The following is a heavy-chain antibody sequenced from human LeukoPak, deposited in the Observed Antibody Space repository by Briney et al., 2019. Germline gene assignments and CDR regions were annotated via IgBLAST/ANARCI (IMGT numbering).Heavy chain of an antibody. CDR1: GYTFTGYY. CDR3: AREIVAGTNFDY. Sequence: ALVKVSCKASGYTFTGYYMHWVRQAPGQGLEWMGRINHNSGGTNYAQKFQGRVTMTRDTSISTAYMELSRLRSDDTAVYYCAREIVAGTNFDYWGQGTLVTVSS. D-gene: IGHD6-19*01. J-gene: IGHJ4*02. V-gene: IGHV1-2*06. CDR2: INHNSGGT.